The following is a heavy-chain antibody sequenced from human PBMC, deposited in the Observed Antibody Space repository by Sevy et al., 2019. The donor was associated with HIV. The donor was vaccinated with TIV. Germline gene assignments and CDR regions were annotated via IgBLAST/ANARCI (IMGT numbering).Heavy chain of an antibody. CDR1: GFTFSNYA. D-gene: IGHD6-19*01. V-gene: IGHV3-23*01. J-gene: IGHJ4*02. Sequence: GGFLRLSCAASGFTFSNYAMSWVRQAPGKELEWVSAISGSDGSTYYADSVTGRFTISRDNSKNTLYLQMNSLRADDTAVYYCAKEERYSSGWPFDYWGQGTLVTVSS. CDR2: ISGSDGST. CDR3: AKEERYSSGWPFDY.